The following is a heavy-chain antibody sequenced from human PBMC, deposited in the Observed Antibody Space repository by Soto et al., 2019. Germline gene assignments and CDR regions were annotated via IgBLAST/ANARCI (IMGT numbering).Heavy chain of an antibody. CDR1: GYTFTSYA. Sequence: ASVKVSCKASGYTFTSYAMHWVRQAPGQRLEWMGWINAGNGNTKYSQKFQGRVTITRDTSASTAYMELSSLRSEDTAVYYCARAGGSSGWYKFDYWGQGTLVTVSS. CDR2: INAGNGNT. V-gene: IGHV1-3*01. J-gene: IGHJ4*02. D-gene: IGHD6-19*01. CDR3: ARAGGSSGWYKFDY.